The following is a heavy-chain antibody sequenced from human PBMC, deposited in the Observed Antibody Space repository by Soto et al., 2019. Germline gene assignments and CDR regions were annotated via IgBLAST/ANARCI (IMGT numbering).Heavy chain of an antibody. V-gene: IGHV6-1*01. J-gene: IGHJ5*02. CDR2: TYYRSKWYN. Sequence: PSQTLSLTFGISGEIVSSNSGAWNWIRQSLWRCLEWLGRTYYRSKWYNDYAVSVKSRITINPDTSKNQFSLQLNSVTPEDTAVYYCARDKYCSGGSCRKNWFDPWGQGTLVTVSS. D-gene: IGHD2-15*01. CDR3: ARDKYCSGGSCRKNWFDP. CDR1: GEIVSSNSGA.